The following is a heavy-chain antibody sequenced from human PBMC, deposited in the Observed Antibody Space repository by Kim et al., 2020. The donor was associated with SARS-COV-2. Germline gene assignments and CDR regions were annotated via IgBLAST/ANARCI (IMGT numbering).Heavy chain of an antibody. D-gene: IGHD6-19*01. V-gene: IGHV5-10-1*01. CDR1: GYSFTSYW. Sequence: GESLKISCKGSGYSFTSYWISWVRQMPGKGLEWMGRIDPSDSYTNYSPSFQGHVTISVDKSTSTVYLQWSSLKASDTAMYYCARHGGYSSGWSKIDYWGQGTLVTVSS. CDR3: ARHGGYSSGWSKIDY. CDR2: IDPSDSYT. J-gene: IGHJ4*02.